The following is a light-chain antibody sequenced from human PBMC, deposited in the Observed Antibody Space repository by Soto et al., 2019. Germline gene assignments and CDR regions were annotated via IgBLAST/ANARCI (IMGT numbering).Light chain of an antibody. Sequence: QSALTQPASVSGSPGQSITIACTGTSSDIGGYNFLSWYQQHPGKAPKLLIYDVGNRPSGVSNRFSGSKSGNTASLTISGLQAEDEAHYYCNSYRTVSTYVFGTGTKLTVL. J-gene: IGLJ1*01. V-gene: IGLV2-14*01. CDR1: SSDIGGYNF. CDR3: NSYRTVSTYV. CDR2: DVG.